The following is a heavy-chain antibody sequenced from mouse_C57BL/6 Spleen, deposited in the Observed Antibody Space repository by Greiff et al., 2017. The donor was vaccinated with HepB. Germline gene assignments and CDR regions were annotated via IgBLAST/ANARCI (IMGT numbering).Heavy chain of an antibody. CDR2: IDPENGDT. J-gene: IGHJ2*01. CDR1: GFNIKDDY. CDR3: TKEGGGYGST. Sequence: EVQLQQSGAELVRPGASVKLSCTASGFNIKDDYMHWVKQRPEQGLEWIGWIDPENGDTEYASKFQGKATITADTSSNTAYLQLSSLTYEDTAVYYCTKEGGGYGSTWGQGTTLTVSP. D-gene: IGHD1-1*01. V-gene: IGHV14-4*01.